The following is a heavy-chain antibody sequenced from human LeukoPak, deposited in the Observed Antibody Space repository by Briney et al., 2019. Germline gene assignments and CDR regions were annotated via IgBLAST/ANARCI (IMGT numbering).Heavy chain of an antibody. V-gene: IGHV3-11*01. CDR1: GFTFSDYY. CDR2: ISSSGSTI. D-gene: IGHD3-3*01. CDR3: ARDGVYDFWSGSNV. J-gene: IGHJ6*04. Sequence: PGGSLRLSCAASGFTFSDYYMSWIRQAPGKGLEWVSYISSSGSTIYYADSVKGRFSISRDNAKNSLYLQMNSLRAEDTAVYYCARDGVYDFWSGSNVWGKGTTVTVSS.